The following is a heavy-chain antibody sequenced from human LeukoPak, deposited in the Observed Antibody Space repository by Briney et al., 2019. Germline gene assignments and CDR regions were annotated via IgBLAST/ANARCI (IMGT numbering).Heavy chain of an antibody. CDR3: AKDRFYDSSGTFDY. J-gene: IGHJ4*02. CDR2: ISWNSGSI. Sequence: GGSLRLSCAASGFTFDDYAMHWVRQAPGKGLEWVSGISWNSGSIGYADSVKGRFTISRDNAKNSLYQQMNSLRAEDTALYYCAKDRFYDSSGTFDYWGQGTLVTVSS. CDR1: GFTFDDYA. V-gene: IGHV3-9*01. D-gene: IGHD3-22*01.